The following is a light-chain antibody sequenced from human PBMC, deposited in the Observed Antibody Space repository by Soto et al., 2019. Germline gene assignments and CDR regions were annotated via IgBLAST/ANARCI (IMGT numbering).Light chain of an antibody. CDR2: GAS. CDR3: QQYGTSPLT. Sequence: EIVLTQSPGTLSLSPGERATLSCRASQRVSSSYLAWYQQTPGQAPRLLIFGASSRATGIPDRFSGSGSGTDFTLTISRLEPEDFAVYYCQQYGTSPLTFGGGTNVEIK. V-gene: IGKV3-20*01. CDR1: QRVSSSY. J-gene: IGKJ4*01.